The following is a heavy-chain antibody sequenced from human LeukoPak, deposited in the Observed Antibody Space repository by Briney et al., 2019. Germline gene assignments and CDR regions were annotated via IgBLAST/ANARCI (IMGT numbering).Heavy chain of an antibody. Sequence: SETLSLTCAVYGGSFSGYYWSWIRQPPGKGLEWLGEINHSGSTNYNPSLKSRVTISVDTSKNQFSLKLSSVTAADTAVYYCARGGRSGYGFFFYYGMDVWGQGTTVTVSS. CDR3: ARGGRSGYGFFFYYGMDV. CDR2: INHSGST. CDR1: GGSFSGYY. D-gene: IGHD5-12*01. V-gene: IGHV4-34*01. J-gene: IGHJ6*02.